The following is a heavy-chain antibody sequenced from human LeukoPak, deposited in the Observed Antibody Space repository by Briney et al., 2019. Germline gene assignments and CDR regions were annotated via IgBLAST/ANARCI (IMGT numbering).Heavy chain of an antibody. CDR2: IYYSGST. Sequence: SETLSLTCTVSGGSISSSSYYWGWIRQPPGKGLEWIGSIYYSGSTYYNPSLKSRVTISVDTSKNQFSLKLSSVTAADTAVYYCASPYPYCSGGSCSTGDYWGQGTLVTVSS. J-gene: IGHJ4*02. V-gene: IGHV4-39*07. D-gene: IGHD2-15*01. CDR1: GGSISSSSYY. CDR3: ASPYPYCSGGSCSTGDY.